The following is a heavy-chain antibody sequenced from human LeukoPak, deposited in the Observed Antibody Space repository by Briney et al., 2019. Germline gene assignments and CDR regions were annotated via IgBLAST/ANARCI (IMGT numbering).Heavy chain of an antibody. CDR2: INPNSGGT. Sequence: ASVKVSCKASGYTFTGYYMHWVRQAPGQGLEWMGRINPNSGGTNYAQKFQGRVTMTRDTSISTAYMELSRLRSDDTAMYYCARAYDSSGYYYAYWGQGTLVTVSS. CDR3: ARAYDSSGYYYAY. CDR1: GYTFTGYY. D-gene: IGHD3-22*01. V-gene: IGHV1-2*06. J-gene: IGHJ4*02.